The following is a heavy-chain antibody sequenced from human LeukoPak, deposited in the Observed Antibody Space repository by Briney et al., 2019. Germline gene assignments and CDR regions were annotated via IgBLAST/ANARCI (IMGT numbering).Heavy chain of an antibody. J-gene: IGHJ4*02. CDR1: GYTFTSYG. V-gene: IGHV1-18*01. D-gene: IGHD3-10*01. CDR2: ISAYNGNT. Sequence: AASVKLSCKASGYTFTSYGISWVRQAPGQGLEWMGWISAYNGNTNYAQKLQGRVTMTTDTSTSTAYMELRSLRSDDTAVYYCARVILRFGELPPGGYFDYWGQGTLVTVSS. CDR3: ARVILRFGELPPGGYFDY.